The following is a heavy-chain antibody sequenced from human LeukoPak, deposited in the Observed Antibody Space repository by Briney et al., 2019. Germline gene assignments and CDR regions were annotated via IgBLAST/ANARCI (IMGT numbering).Heavy chain of an antibody. D-gene: IGHD4/OR15-4a*01. J-gene: IGHJ4*02. CDR2: ISSIGSTI. CDR1: GFTFGHNY. V-gene: IGHV3-11*01. CDR3: ARRAGAYSHPYDY. Sequence: PGGSLRLSCAASGFTFGHNYMIWIRQAPGKGLEWVSYISSIGSTIDYADSVKGRFTISRDNSKNTLYLQMNSLRAEDTAVYYCARRAGAYSHPYDYWGQGTLVTVSS.